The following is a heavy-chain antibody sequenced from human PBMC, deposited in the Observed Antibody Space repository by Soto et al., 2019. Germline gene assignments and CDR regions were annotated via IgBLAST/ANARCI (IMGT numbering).Heavy chain of an antibody. D-gene: IGHD2-21*01. CDR3: ARARSHCGGDCYPFDY. CDR1: GFTFSSYS. CDR2: ISSSSSYI. Sequence: GGSLRLSCAASGFTFSSYSMNWVRQAPGKGLEWVSSISSSSSYIYYADSVKGRFTISRDNAKNSPYLQMNSLRAEDTAVYYCARARSHCGGDCYPFDYWGQGTLVTVSS. V-gene: IGHV3-21*01. J-gene: IGHJ4*02.